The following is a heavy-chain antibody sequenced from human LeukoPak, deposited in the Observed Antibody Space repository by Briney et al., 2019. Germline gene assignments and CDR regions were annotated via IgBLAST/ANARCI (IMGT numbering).Heavy chain of an antibody. Sequence: KPSETLSLTCTVSGGSFSTYFWSWLRQPAGKGLEWIGRISVSGSPDYNPSLKSRVTVSLDTSKNQFSLTLTSVTAADTAVYYCARGSYTSGFWFDPWGQGTLVTVSS. CDR2: ISVSGSP. V-gene: IGHV4-4*07. CDR3: ARGSYTSGFWFDP. CDR1: GGSFSTYF. D-gene: IGHD6-19*01. J-gene: IGHJ5*02.